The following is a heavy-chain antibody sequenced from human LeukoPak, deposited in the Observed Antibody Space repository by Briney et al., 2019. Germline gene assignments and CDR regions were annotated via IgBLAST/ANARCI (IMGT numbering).Heavy chain of an antibody. CDR1: GFTFSSYE. V-gene: IGHV3-48*03. Sequence: GGSLRLSCAASGFTFSSYEMNWVRQAPGKGLEWVSYISSSGSTIYYADSVKGRFTISRDNAKNSLYLQMNSLRAEDTAVYYCARSRTEQQLVRKGRKWFDPWGQGTLVTVSS. D-gene: IGHD6-13*01. CDR2: ISSSGSTI. J-gene: IGHJ5*02. CDR3: ARSRTEQQLVRKGRKWFDP.